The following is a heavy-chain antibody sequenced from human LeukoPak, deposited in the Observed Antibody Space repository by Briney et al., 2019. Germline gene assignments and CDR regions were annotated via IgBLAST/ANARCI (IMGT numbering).Heavy chain of an antibody. J-gene: IGHJ6*02. CDR3: ARTPGSGYSGYDYYYYYGMDV. D-gene: IGHD5-12*01. Sequence: SETLSLTCTVSGGSISSDDYYWSWIRQPPGKGLEWIGYIYYSGSTYYTPSLKSRVTISVDTSKDQFSLKLSSVTAADTAVYYCARTPGSGYSGYDYYYYYGMDVWGQGTTVTVSS. V-gene: IGHV4-30-4*01. CDR2: IYYSGST. CDR1: GGSISSDDYY.